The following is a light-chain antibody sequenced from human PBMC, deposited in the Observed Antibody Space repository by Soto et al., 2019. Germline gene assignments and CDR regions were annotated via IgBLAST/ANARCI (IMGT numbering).Light chain of an antibody. CDR2: EVS. Sequence: QSALTQPASVSGSPGQSITISCTGTSSDAGAYNYVSWYQQHPGKAPKLMIYEVSNRPSGVSNRFSGSKSGNTASLTISGLQAEDEADYYCSSYTSSSTGVFGGGTKLTVL. V-gene: IGLV2-14*01. J-gene: IGLJ3*02. CDR1: SSDAGAYNY. CDR3: SSYTSSSTGV.